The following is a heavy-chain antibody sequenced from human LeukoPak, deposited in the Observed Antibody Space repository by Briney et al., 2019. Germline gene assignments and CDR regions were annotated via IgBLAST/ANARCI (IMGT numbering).Heavy chain of an antibody. D-gene: IGHD2-15*01. CDR2: FDPEDGET. J-gene: IGHJ4*02. CDR3: ATGEDTGGGFDY. Sequence: GASVKVSCKVSGYTLTELSMHWVRQAPGKGLEWMGDFDPEDGETIYAQKFQGRVTMTEDTATDTAYMELSSLRSEDTAVYYCATGEDTGGGFDYWGQGTLVTVSS. CDR1: GYTLTELS. V-gene: IGHV1-24*01.